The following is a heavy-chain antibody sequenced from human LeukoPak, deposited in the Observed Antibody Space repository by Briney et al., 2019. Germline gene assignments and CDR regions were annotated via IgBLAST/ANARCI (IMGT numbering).Heavy chain of an antibody. CDR3: ATGQWLAPTHFDY. D-gene: IGHD6-19*01. Sequence: GGSLRLSCAASGFTFSSYAMSWVHQAPGKGLEWVSAISGSGGSTYYADSVKGRFTISRDNSKNTLYLQMNSLRAEDTAVYYCATGQWLAPTHFDYWGQGTLVTVSS. V-gene: IGHV3-23*01. CDR2: ISGSGGST. J-gene: IGHJ4*02. CDR1: GFTFSSYA.